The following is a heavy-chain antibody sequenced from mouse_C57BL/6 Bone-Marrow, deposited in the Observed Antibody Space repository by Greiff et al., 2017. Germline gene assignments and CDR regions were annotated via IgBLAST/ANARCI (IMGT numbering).Heavy chain of an antibody. CDR3: ARPTTVVHYYAMDY. D-gene: IGHD1-1*01. J-gene: IGHJ4*01. CDR1: GYTFTSYW. Sequence: QVQLQQPGAELVKPGASVKLSCKASGYTFTSYWLHWVKQRPGRGLEWIGRIDPNSGGTKYNEKFKSKATLTVDKPSSTAYMQLSSLTSEDSAVYYCARPTTVVHYYAMDYWGQGTSVTVSS. CDR2: IDPNSGGT. V-gene: IGHV1-72*01.